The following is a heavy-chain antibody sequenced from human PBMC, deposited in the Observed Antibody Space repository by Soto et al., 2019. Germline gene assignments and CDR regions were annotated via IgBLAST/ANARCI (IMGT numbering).Heavy chain of an antibody. D-gene: IGHD6-13*01. V-gene: IGHV1-69*06. CDR1: GGTFSSYA. CDR3: TRTFISSQEGFDA. CDR2: IIPIFGTA. Sequence: GASVKVSCKASGGTFSSYAISWVRQAPGQGLEWMGGIIPIFGTANYAQKFQDRVIMTADTATSTVYMELSSLRSEDTAIYFCTRTFISSQEGFDAWGQGTQVTVSS. J-gene: IGHJ4*02.